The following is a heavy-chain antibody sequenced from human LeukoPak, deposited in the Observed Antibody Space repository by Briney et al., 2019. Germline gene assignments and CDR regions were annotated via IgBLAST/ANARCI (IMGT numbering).Heavy chain of an antibody. CDR1: GITFSSFG. CDR2: IWYDGSNE. J-gene: IGHJ4*02. Sequence: GRALRLSCVASGITFSSFGMHWVRQAPGKGLEWVAFIWYDGSNEYYADSVKGRFTIFRDNSKNTLYLQMNSLRGDDTAVYYCARNYGGNSAGWGQGTLVTVSS. V-gene: IGHV3-33*01. CDR3: ARNYGGNSAG. D-gene: IGHD4-23*01.